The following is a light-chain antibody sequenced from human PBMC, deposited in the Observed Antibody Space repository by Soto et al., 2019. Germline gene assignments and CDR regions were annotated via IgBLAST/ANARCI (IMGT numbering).Light chain of an antibody. CDR3: AAWDDSLSGAI. CDR1: SSNIGSNY. V-gene: IGLV1-47*01. Sequence: QAVVTQPPSASRTPGQRVTICCSRSSSNIGSNYVYWYQQLPGTAPKLLIYRNNQRPSGVPDRFSGSKSGTSASLAISGLRSEDEADYYCAAWDDSLSGAIFGGGTKVTVL. CDR2: RNN. J-gene: IGLJ2*01.